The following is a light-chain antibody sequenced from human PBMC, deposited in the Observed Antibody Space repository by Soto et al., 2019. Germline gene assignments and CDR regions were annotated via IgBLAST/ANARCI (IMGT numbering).Light chain of an antibody. Sequence: EIVVTQSPATLAVSPGERATLSCRPSQSVSSNLAWYQQKPGQAPRLLIYGASTRATGIPARFSGSGSGTEFTLTISSLQSEDFAVYYCQQYNNWPRTFGQGTKV. V-gene: IGKV3-15*01. CDR1: QSVSSN. CDR2: GAS. J-gene: IGKJ1*01. CDR3: QQYNNWPRT.